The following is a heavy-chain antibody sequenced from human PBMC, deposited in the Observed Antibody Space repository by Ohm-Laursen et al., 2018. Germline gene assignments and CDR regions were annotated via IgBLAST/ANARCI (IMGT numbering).Heavy chain of an antibody. Sequence: PTQTLTLTCTVSGFSLSTTGMCVNWILQPPGKALEWLTRIDWDNTKYYNTSLKTRLTISKDTSKNQVVLTMTNMDPVDTATYFCARVYRDRYLDYWGQGTLVTVPS. D-gene: IGHD3-10*01. J-gene: IGHJ4*02. V-gene: IGHV2-70*11. CDR2: IDWDNTK. CDR1: GFSLSTTGMC. CDR3: ARVYRDRYLDY.